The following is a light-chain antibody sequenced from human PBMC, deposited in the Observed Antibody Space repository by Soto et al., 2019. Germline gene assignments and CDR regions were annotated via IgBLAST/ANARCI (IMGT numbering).Light chain of an antibody. CDR3: QQSYSTPWT. Sequence: DIQMTQSPSSLSASVGDRVTITCRASQSISTYLNWYQQKPEKAPKLLIYAASSLQSGVPSRFSGSGSGTDLTLTISSLQPEDFATYYCQQSYSTPWTFGQGTKVEIK. J-gene: IGKJ1*01. CDR2: AAS. V-gene: IGKV1-39*01. CDR1: QSISTY.